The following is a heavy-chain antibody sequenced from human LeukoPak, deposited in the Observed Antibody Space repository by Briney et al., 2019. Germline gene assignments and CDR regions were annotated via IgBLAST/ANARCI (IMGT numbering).Heavy chain of an antibody. CDR3: ARDRSSSWYPNDAFDI. CDR1: GDSVSSNSAA. CDR2: TYYRSKWYN. Sequence: QTLSLTCAISGDSVSSNSAAWNWIRQSPSRGLEWLGRTYYRSKWYNDYAVSVKSRITINPDTSKNQFSLQLNSVTPEDTAVYYCARDRSSSWYPNDAFDIWGQGTMVTVSS. D-gene: IGHD6-13*01. V-gene: IGHV6-1*01. J-gene: IGHJ3*02.